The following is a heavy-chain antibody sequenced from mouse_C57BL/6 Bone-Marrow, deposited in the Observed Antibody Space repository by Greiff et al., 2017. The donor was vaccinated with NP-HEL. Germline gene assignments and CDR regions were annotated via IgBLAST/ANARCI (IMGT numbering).Heavy chain of an antibody. CDR1: GYSFTGYY. CDR3: ARGGAQAVFDY. J-gene: IGHJ2*01. D-gene: IGHD3-2*02. V-gene: IGHV1-43*01. Sequence: EVQLQQSGPELVKPGASVKISCKASGYSFTGYYMHWVKQSSEKSLEWIGEIDPSSGGTSYNQKFKGKATLTVDKSSSTAYMQLKSLTSEDSAVYYCARGGAQAVFDYWGQGTTLTVSS. CDR2: IDPSSGGT.